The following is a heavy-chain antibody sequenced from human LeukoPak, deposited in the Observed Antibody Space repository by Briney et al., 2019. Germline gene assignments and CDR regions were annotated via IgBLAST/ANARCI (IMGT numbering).Heavy chain of an antibody. CDR2: VYYSGST. CDR1: GGSISSSSLY. CDR3: ARNASSLGAGAFDI. V-gene: IGHV4-39*01. J-gene: IGHJ3*02. D-gene: IGHD2-2*01. Sequence: SETLSLTCTVSGGSISSSSLYWDWIRQPPGKGLEWIGTVYYSGSTYYNPSLKSRVTISVDTSKSQFPLKLSSVTAADTALYYCARNASSLGAGAFDIWGQGTMVTVSS.